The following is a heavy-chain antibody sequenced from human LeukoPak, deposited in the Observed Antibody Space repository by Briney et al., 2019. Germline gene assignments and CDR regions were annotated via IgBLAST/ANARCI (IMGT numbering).Heavy chain of an antibody. V-gene: IGHV3-53*01. Sequence: GGSLRLSCAASGFTVSSNYMSWVRQAPGKGLEWVSVIYSGGSTYYADSVKGRFTISRDNSKNTLYLQMNSLRAEDTAVYYCTKDQIPYDSSGYYDYWGQGTLVTVSS. J-gene: IGHJ4*02. CDR3: TKDQIPYDSSGYYDY. CDR1: GFTVSSNY. D-gene: IGHD3-22*01. CDR2: IYSGGST.